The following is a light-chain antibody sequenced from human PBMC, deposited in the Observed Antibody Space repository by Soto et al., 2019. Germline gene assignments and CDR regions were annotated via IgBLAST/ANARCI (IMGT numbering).Light chain of an antibody. CDR3: QQYSSSPPLT. J-gene: IGKJ4*01. Sequence: EIVLTQSPGTLSLSPGERATLSCRASQCVSSSYLAWYQQKPGQAPRLLIYDASNRATGIPARFSGSGSGTDFTLTISRLEPEDFAVYYCQQYSSSPPLTFGGGTKV. V-gene: IGKV3-20*01. CDR1: QCVSSSY. CDR2: DAS.